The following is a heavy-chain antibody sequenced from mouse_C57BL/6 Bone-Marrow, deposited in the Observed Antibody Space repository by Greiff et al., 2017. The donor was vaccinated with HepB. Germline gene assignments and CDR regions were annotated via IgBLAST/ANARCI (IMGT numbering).Heavy chain of an antibody. CDR2: IDPSDSET. J-gene: IGHJ3*01. CDR1: GYTFTSYW. Sequence: QVHVKQPGAELVRPGSSVKLSCKASGYTFTSYWMHWVKQRPIQGLEWIGNIDPSDSETHYNQKFKDKATLTVDKSSSTAYMQLSSLTSEDSAVYYCARGIFTTVANQAWFAYWGQGTLVTVSA. D-gene: IGHD1-1*01. CDR3: ARGIFTTVANQAWFAY. V-gene: IGHV1-52*01.